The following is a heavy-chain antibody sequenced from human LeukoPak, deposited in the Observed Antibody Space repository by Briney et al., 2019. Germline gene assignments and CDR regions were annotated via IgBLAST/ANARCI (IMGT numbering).Heavy chain of an antibody. CDR2: TYYRSKWYN. Sequence: SQTLSLTCAISGDGVSSNSAAWNWIRQSPSRGLEWLGRTYYRSKWYNDYAVSVKSRITINPDTSKNQFSLQLNSVTPEDTAVYYCARDVLLWFGELSGDYYYYGMDVWGKGTTVTVSS. V-gene: IGHV6-1*01. J-gene: IGHJ6*04. CDR3: ARDVLLWFGELSGDYYYYGMDV. CDR1: GDGVSSNSAA. D-gene: IGHD3-10*01.